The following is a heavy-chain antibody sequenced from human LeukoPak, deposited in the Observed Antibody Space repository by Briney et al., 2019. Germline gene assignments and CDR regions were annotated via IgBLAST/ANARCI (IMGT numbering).Heavy chain of an antibody. J-gene: IGHJ4*02. CDR2: ISGSGGST. Sequence: GGSLRLSCAASGFTFSNYEMNWVRQAPGKGLEWVSGISGSGGSTYYADSVKGRFTISRDNSKNTLYLQLNSLRVEDTAVYYCAKDQHFAISNYDYWGQGTLVTVSS. D-gene: IGHD2/OR15-2a*01. CDR3: AKDQHFAISNYDY. V-gene: IGHV3-23*01. CDR1: GFTFSNYE.